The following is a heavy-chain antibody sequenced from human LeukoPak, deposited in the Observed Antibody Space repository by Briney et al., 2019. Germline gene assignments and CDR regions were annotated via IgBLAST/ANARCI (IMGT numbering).Heavy chain of an antibody. V-gene: IGHV4-39*01. CDR3: ARQGVHYDSSGLGWFDP. CDR2: IYYSGST. D-gene: IGHD3-22*01. Sequence: SETLSLTCTVSGGSISSSSYYWGWIRRPPGKGLEWIGSIYYSGSTYYNPSLKSRVTISVDTSKNQFSLKLSSVTAADTAVYYCARQGVHYDSSGLGWFDPWGQGTLVTVSS. CDR1: GGSISSSSYY. J-gene: IGHJ5*02.